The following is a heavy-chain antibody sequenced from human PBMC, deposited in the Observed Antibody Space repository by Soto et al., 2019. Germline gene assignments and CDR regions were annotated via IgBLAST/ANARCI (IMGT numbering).Heavy chain of an antibody. V-gene: IGHV3-33*01. CDR3: AREGTTLMDYGDFGFRAFDI. CDR1: GFTFSSYG. D-gene: IGHD4-17*01. Sequence: GGSLRLSCAASGFTFSSYGMHWVRQAPGKGLEWVAVIWYDGSNKYYADSVKGRFTISRDNSKNTLYLQMNSLRAEDTAVYYCAREGTTLMDYGDFGFRAFDIWGQGTMVTVSS. CDR2: IWYDGSNK. J-gene: IGHJ3*02.